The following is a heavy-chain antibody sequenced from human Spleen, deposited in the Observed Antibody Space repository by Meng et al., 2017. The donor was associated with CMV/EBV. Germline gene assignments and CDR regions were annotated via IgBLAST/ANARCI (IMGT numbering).Heavy chain of an antibody. CDR1: GFTFSSYA. V-gene: IGHV3-48*04. CDR3: ARPNVKLFDAFDI. Sequence: GGSLRLSCAASGFTFSSYAMHWVRQAPGKGLEWVSYISNSGSTIYYVDSVKGRFTISRDNAKNSLSLQMNSLRAEDTAVYYCARPNVKLFDAFDIWGQGTMVTVSS. J-gene: IGHJ3*02. CDR2: ISNSGSTI. D-gene: IGHD2-15*01.